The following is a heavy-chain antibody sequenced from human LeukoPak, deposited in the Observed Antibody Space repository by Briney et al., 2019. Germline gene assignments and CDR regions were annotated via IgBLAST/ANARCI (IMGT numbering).Heavy chain of an antibody. CDR2: IYYSGST. D-gene: IGHD4-17*01. Sequence: PSETLSLTCTVSGGSISSGDYYWSWIRQPPGKGLEWIGYIYYSGSTYYNPSLKSRVTISVDTSKNQFSLKLSSVTAADTAVYYCAVTRGYGDVSWYYYYGMDVWGQGTTVTVSS. J-gene: IGHJ6*02. V-gene: IGHV4-30-4*01. CDR1: GGSISSGDYY. CDR3: AVTRGYGDVSWYYYYGMDV.